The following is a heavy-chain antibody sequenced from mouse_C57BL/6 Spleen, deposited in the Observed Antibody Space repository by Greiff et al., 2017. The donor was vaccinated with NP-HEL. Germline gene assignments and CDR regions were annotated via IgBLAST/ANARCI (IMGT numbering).Heavy chain of an antibody. CDR3: ARGVFDY. Sequence: QVQLQQPGAELVRPGSSVKLSCKASGYTFTSYWMDWVKQRPGQGLEWIGNIYPSDSETHYNQKFKDKATLTVDKSSSTAYMQLSSLTSEDSAVCCCARGVFDYWGQGTTLTVSS. CDR1: GYTFTSYW. V-gene: IGHV1-61*01. CDR2: IYPSDSET. J-gene: IGHJ2*01.